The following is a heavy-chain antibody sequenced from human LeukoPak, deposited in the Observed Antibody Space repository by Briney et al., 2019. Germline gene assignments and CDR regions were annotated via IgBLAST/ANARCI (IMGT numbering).Heavy chain of an antibody. CDR1: GFTFSRYW. D-gene: IGHD6-19*01. J-gene: IGHJ4*02. CDR2: IKQDGSER. Sequence: GGPLRLSCAASGFTFSRYWMSWVRQAPGKGLEWVANIKQDGSERYYVDSVKGRFTISRDNAKNSLFLQMNNLRAEDTAVYYCATHSGWRFDYWGQGTLVTVSS. CDR3: ATHSGWRFDY. V-gene: IGHV3-7*03.